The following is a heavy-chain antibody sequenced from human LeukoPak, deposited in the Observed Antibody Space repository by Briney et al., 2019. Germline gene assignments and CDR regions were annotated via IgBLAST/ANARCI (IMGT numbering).Heavy chain of an antibody. CDR1: GFTFSSYG. CDR2: IRYDGSNN. V-gene: IGHV3-30*02. Sequence: PGGSLRLSCAASGFTFSSYGMHWVRQAPGKGLEWVAFIRYDGSNNYYADSVKGRFTISRDNSKNTLYLQMNSLRAEDTAVYYCAKRFGCSSTSCYRYYYMDVWGKGTTVTVSS. D-gene: IGHD2-2*02. CDR3: AKRFGCSSTSCYRYYYMDV. J-gene: IGHJ6*03.